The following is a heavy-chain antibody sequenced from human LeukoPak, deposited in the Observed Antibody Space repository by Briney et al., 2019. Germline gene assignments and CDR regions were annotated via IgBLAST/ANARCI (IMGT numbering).Heavy chain of an antibody. CDR2: ISSSSTTI. CDR3: ARERYCSSTSCYKGFDY. D-gene: IGHD2-2*02. V-gene: IGHV3-48*04. Sequence: GGSLRLSCAASGFIFSSYSMNWVRQAPGKGLEWLSYISSSSTTIYYADSVKGRFTISRDNAKNSLYLQMNSLKAEDTAVYYCARERYCSSTSCYKGFDYWGQGTLVTVSS. J-gene: IGHJ4*02. CDR1: GFIFSSYS.